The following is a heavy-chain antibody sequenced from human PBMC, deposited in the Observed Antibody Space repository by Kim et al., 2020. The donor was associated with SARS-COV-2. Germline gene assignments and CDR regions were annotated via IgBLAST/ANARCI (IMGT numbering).Heavy chain of an antibody. V-gene: IGHV4-39*01. Sequence: VSPSSNTARKSRVTISVDTSKNQFSLKLSSVTAADTAVYYCAGLATGLDYWGQGTLVTVSS. J-gene: IGHJ4*02. CDR2: VSP. D-gene: IGHD1-26*01. CDR3: AGLATGLDY.